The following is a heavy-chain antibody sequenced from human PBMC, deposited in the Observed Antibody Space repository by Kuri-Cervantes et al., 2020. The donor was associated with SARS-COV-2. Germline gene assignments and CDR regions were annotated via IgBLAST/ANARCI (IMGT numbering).Heavy chain of an antibody. CDR2: IYHSGST. CDR1: GGSISSGCYY. V-gene: IGHV4-30-2*01. CDR3: ARGGYYYDSSGYYMPGGEGYFDL. Sequence: SETLSLTCTVSGGSISSGCYYWSWIRQPPGKGLEWIGYIYHSGSTYYNPSLKSRVTISVDTSKNQFSLKLSSVTAADTAVYYCARGGYYYDSSGYYMPGGEGYFDLWRRGTLVTVSS. J-gene: IGHJ2*01. D-gene: IGHD3-22*01.